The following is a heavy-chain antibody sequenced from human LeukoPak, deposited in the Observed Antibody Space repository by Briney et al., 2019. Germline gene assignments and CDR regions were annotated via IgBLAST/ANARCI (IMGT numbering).Heavy chain of an antibody. CDR2: ISSSSSTI. J-gene: IGHJ4*02. CDR3: ARDFSWYSSSSDY. D-gene: IGHD6-6*01. CDR1: GFTFSSYS. V-gene: IGHV3-48*01. Sequence: PGGSLRLSCAASGFTFSSYSMNWVRQAPGKGLEWVSYISSSSSTIYYADSVKGRFTISRDNAKNSLYLQMNSLRAEDTAVYYCARDFSWYSSSSDYWGQGTLVTVSS.